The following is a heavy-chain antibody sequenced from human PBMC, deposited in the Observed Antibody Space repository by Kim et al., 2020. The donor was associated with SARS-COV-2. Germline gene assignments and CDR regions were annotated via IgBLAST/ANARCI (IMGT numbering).Heavy chain of an antibody. V-gene: IGHV3-48*01. CDR3: ARDCGPSTLSTADCFYGMDV. CDR1: GFTYSHYN. Sequence: GGSLRLSCTASGFTYSHYNMNWVRQAPGKGLEWVSYITKSSTTEYYAASVKGRFTISRDNAKNSLYLQMNSLRADDTAVYYCARDCGPSTLSTADCFYGMDVWGRGTTVTVSS. J-gene: IGHJ6*02. D-gene: IGHD2-21*01. CDR2: ITKSSTTE.